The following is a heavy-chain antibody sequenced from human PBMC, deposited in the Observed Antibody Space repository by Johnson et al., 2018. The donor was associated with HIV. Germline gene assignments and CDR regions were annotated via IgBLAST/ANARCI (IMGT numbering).Heavy chain of an antibody. J-gene: IGHJ3*02. CDR1: GFTFSSYW. V-gene: IGHV3-74*02. Sequence: VQLVESGGGLVQPGGSLRLSCAASGFTFSSYWMHWVRQAPGKGLLWFSRINSAGSSTGYADSVKGRFTISRDNAKNTLYLQMNSLKTEDTAVYYCALSYSLDAFDIWGQGTMVTVSS. CDR3: ALSYSLDAFDI. CDR2: INSAGSST. D-gene: IGHD2-21*01.